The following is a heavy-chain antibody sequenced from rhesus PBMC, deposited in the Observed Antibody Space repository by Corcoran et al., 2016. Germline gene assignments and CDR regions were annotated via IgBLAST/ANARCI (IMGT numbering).Heavy chain of an antibody. CDR1: GDSISNNH. V-gene: IGHV4-173*01. CDR2: LFGGGGNT. D-gene: IGHD2-21*01. Sequence: QLQLQESGPGLVKPSETLSLTCAVSGDSISNNHWVWIRQPPGKGLEWMGRLFGGGGNTDYNPSLKSRVTISTDTSKNQFSLKVNSVIAADTAVYYCARGCTYRGCPLVQIDYWGQGVLVTVSS. CDR3: ARGCTYRGCPLVQIDY. J-gene: IGHJ4*01.